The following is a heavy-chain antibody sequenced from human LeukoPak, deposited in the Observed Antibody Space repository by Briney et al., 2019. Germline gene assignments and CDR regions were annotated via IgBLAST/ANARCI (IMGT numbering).Heavy chain of an antibody. D-gene: IGHD4-17*01. CDR3: ASLRAHRNDY. J-gene: IGHJ4*02. CDR1: GGSTSSSDYF. V-gene: IGHV4-39*07. Sequence: SETLSLTCIVSGGSTSSSDYFWGWIRQTPGKGLEWIVSINHSGHINYNPSLKSRVTISVDTSKNQFSLKLSSVTAADTAVYYCASLRAHRNDYWGQGTLVTVSS. CDR2: INHSGHI.